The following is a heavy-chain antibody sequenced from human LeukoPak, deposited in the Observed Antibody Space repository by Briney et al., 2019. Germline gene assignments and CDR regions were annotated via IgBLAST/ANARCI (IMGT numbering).Heavy chain of an antibody. Sequence: PGGSLRLSCAASGFTVSSNYMSWVRLTPGKGLEWVAKINQDGSDMYYVDSVKGRFFVSRDNARNLVYLQMNSLRVDDTAVYYCARDFPGIGRGTFDFWGQGTIIIVSS. CDR2: INQDGSDM. D-gene: IGHD3-10*01. CDR3: ARDFPGIGRGTFDF. V-gene: IGHV3-7*03. J-gene: IGHJ3*01. CDR1: GFTVSSNY.